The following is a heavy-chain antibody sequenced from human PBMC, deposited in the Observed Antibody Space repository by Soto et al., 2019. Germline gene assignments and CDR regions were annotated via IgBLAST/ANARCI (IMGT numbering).Heavy chain of an antibody. CDR3: ARDRIVATIYLGAFDI. J-gene: IGHJ3*02. D-gene: IGHD5-12*01. V-gene: IGHV4-39*02. Sequence: PSETLSLTCTVSGGSISSSSYYWGWIRQPPGKGLEWIGSIYYSGSTYYNPSLKSRVTISVDTSKNQFSLKLSSVTAADTAVYYCARDRIVATIYLGAFDIWGQGTMVTVSS. CDR2: IYYSGST. CDR1: GGSISSSSYY.